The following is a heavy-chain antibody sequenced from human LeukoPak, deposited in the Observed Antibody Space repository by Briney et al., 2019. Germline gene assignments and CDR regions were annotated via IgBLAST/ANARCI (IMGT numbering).Heavy chain of an antibody. J-gene: IGHJ4*02. CDR1: GFTFSSYS. V-gene: IGHV3-21*01. CDR3: ARDEDCSSTSCTDY. Sequence: PGGSLRLSCAASGFTFSSYSMNCVRHAPGKGLEWGSSIRSSSSYIHYTDSVKGRFTISRDNAKNSLYLQMNSLRAEDTAVYYCARDEDCSSTSCTDYWGQGTLVTVSS. CDR2: IRSSSSYI. D-gene: IGHD2-2*01.